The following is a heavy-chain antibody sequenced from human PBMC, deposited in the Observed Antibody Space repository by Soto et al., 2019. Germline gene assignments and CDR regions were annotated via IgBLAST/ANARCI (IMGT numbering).Heavy chain of an antibody. V-gene: IGHV3-30*18. CDR3: AKDVVVAATTGLGDYYYYYGMDV. D-gene: IGHD1-26*01. Sequence: GGSLRLSCAASGFTFSSYGMHWVRQAPGKGLEWVAVISYDGSNKYYADSVKGRFTISRDNSKNTLYLQMNSLRAEDTAVYYCAKDVVVAATTGLGDYYYYYGMDVWGQGTTVTVSS. CDR2: ISYDGSNK. CDR1: GFTFSSYG. J-gene: IGHJ6*02.